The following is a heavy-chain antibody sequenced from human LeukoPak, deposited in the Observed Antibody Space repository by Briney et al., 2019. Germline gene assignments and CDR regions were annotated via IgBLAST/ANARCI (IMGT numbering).Heavy chain of an antibody. CDR1: GYTFTSYG. J-gene: IGHJ4*02. CDR3: ARAPVTDSSGYLDY. D-gene: IGHD3-22*01. CDR2: ISAYNGNT. V-gene: IGHV1-18*01. Sequence: ASVKVSCKASGYTFTSYGISWVRQAPGQGLEWMGWISAYNGNTNYAQKPQGRVTMTTDTSTSTAYMELRSLRADDTAVYYCARAPVTDSSGYLDYWGQGTLVTVSS.